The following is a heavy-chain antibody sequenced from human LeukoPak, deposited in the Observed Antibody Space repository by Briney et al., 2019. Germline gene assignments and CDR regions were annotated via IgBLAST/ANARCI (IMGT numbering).Heavy chain of an antibody. CDR2: IYYSGST. Sequence: SETLSLTCTVSGGSISSYYWSWIRQPPGKGLEWIGYIYYSGSTNYNPSLKSRVTISVDTSKNQFSLKLSFVTAADTAVYYCARMEAVVTPIDYWGQGTLVTVSS. CDR3: ARMEAVVTPIDY. V-gene: IGHV4-59*01. D-gene: IGHD4-23*01. J-gene: IGHJ4*02. CDR1: GGSISSYY.